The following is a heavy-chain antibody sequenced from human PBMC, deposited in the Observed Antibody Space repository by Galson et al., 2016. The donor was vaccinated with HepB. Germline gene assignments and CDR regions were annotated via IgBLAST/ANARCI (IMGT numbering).Heavy chain of an antibody. CDR1: GDSVSGNRAA. D-gene: IGHD1-20*01. CDR3: AREPDITGTTNFYYGLDV. V-gene: IGHV6-1*01. Sequence: CAISGDSVSGNRAAWNWIRQSPSRGLEWLGRTYYRSKWFNDYAVSVRSRITIKADTSKNQSSLQLNSVTPEDTAVYYCAREPDITGTTNFYYGLDVWGQGTTVTVSS. J-gene: IGHJ6*02. CDR2: TYYRSKWFN.